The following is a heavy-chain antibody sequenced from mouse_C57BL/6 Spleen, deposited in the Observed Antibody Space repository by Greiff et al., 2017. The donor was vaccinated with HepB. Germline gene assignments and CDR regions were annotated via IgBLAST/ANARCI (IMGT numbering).Heavy chain of an antibody. D-gene: IGHD2-4*01. CDR3: ARRDCYDYGGGFVY. CDR1: GYSFTGYF. CDR2: INPYNGDT. J-gene: IGHJ3*01. V-gene: IGHV1-20*01. Sequence: EVKLMESGPELVKPGDSVKISCKASGYSFTGYFMNWVMQSHGKSLEWIGRINPYNGDTFYNQKFKGKATLTVDKSSSTAHMELRSLTSEDSAVYYCARRDCYDYGGGFVYWGQGTLVTVSA.